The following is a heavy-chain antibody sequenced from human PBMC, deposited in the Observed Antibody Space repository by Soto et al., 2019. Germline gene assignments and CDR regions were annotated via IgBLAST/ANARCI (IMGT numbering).Heavy chain of an antibody. CDR1: GGSISSNGRY. CDR3: ARLGSSGWYQGSYLDS. CDR2: INYSGRT. Sequence: QLQESGPGRVKPSETMSLTCTVSGGSISSNGRYWGWIRQPPGKGLEWIASINYSGRTYHNPSLKGRVTISIDTSKNQFSLRLRSVTAADTAVYYCARLGSSGWYQGSYLDSWGQGSLVTASS. V-gene: IGHV4-39*01. J-gene: IGHJ4*02. D-gene: IGHD6-19*01.